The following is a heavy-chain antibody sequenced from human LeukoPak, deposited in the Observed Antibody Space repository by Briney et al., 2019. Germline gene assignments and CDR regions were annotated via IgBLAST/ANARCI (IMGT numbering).Heavy chain of an antibody. J-gene: IGHJ5*02. CDR1: GGSISSYY. CDR2: TYYSGKT. Sequence: SETLSLTCTVSGGSISSYYWSWIRQPPGKGLEWIGYTYYSGKTNYNPSLKRRVTMSVDTSKSAFSLNLISVTAADTAVYYCARGGNGFGPWGQGTLVTVSS. V-gene: IGHV4-59*01. D-gene: IGHD3-16*01. CDR3: ARGGNGFGP.